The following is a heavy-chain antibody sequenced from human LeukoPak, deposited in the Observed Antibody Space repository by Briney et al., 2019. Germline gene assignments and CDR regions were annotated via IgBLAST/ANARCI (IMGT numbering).Heavy chain of an antibody. CDR1: GFTFSNYW. Sequence: GSLRLSCVASGFTFSNYWMSWVRQAPGKGLECIGEIYHSGSTNYNPSLKSRVTISVDKSKNQFSLKLSSVTAADTAVYYCARASHWNQLHYFDYWGQGTLVTVSS. V-gene: IGHV4-4*02. CDR3: ARASHWNQLHYFDY. CDR2: IYHSGST. D-gene: IGHD1-1*01. J-gene: IGHJ4*02.